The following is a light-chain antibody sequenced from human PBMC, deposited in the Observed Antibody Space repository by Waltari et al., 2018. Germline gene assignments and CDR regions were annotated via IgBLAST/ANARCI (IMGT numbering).Light chain of an antibody. V-gene: IGLV1-44*01. CDR3: STWDYSLSAWV. J-gene: IGLJ3*02. Sequence: QSALTQEASVSGTVGQKVTLSCTGHINNVGRYAVAWYQQISHGAPKTVMFGNSLPPGIPDRFSGSKSGTTASLTISGPQPEDEADYYWSTWDYSLSAWVFGGGTKLTVL. CDR1: INNVGRYA. CDR2: GNS.